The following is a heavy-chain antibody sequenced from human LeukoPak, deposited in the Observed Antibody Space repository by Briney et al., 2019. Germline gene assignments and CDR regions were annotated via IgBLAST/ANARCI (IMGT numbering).Heavy chain of an antibody. D-gene: IGHD3-22*01. J-gene: IGHJ4*02. CDR3: AKGDTYYYDSSGYYY. Sequence: GGSLRLSCSVSGFRFSGWSFNWVRQAPGKGLEWVSSINSGSRSIYYADSVKGRFTISRDNSKNTLYLQMNSLRAEDTAVYYCAKGDTYYYDSSGYYYWGQGTLVTVSS. CDR1: GFRFSGWS. V-gene: IGHV3-21*04. CDR2: INSGSRSI.